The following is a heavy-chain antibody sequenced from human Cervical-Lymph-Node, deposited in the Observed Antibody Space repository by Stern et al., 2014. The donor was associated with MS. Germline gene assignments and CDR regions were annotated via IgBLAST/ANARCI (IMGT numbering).Heavy chain of an antibody. CDR1: GGIFNNYA. CDR3: AADPAKPAYYAMDV. V-gene: IGHV1-69*18. CDR2: IIPMFDTA. Sequence: QVQLGQSGAEVKKPGSSVKVSCKASGGIFNNYAISWVRQAPGQGLEWMGMIIPMFDTANYAQKFQGRVTITADESTSTAYMELSSLRSEDTAVYYCAADPAKPAYYAMDVWGQGTTVTVSS. J-gene: IGHJ6*02.